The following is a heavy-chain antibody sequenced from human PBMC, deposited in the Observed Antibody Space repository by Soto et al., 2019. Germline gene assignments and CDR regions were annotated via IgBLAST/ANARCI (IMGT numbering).Heavy chain of an antibody. V-gene: IGHV4-59*01. CDR3: ARAVAPATDAFDI. D-gene: IGHD2-2*01. Sequence: SETLSLTCTVSGGSISSYYWSWIRQPPGKGLEWIGYIYYSGSTNYNPSLKSRVTISVDTSKNQFSLKLSSVTAADTAVYYCARAVAPATDAFDIWGQGTMVTVSS. CDR1: GGSISSYY. CDR2: IYYSGST. J-gene: IGHJ3*02.